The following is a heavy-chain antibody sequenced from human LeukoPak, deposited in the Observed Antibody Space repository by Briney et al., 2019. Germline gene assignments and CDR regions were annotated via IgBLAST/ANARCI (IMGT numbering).Heavy chain of an antibody. J-gene: IGHJ6*02. CDR1: GGSISSYY. D-gene: IGHD3-10*01. CDR2: IYYSGST. Sequence: SETLSLTCTVSGGSISSYYWSWIRQPPGKGLEWIGYIYYSGSTNYNPSLKSRVTISVDTSKNQFSLKLSSVTAADTAVYYCARCGGSGYYYGMDVWGQGTTVTVSS. CDR3: ARCGGSGYYYGMDV. V-gene: IGHV4-59*01.